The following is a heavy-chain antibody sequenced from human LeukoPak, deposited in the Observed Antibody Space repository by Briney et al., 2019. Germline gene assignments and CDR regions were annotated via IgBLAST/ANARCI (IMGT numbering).Heavy chain of an antibody. J-gene: IGHJ4*02. V-gene: IGHV4-59*01. Sequence: PSETLSLTCSVSGGSISSYYWSWIRQPPGKGLEWIGYIYYSGSTNYNPSLKSRVAISVDTSKNQFSLKLSSVTAADTAVYYCAKDAGTTGTMSFDYWGQGTLVTVSS. CDR1: GGSISSYY. CDR2: IYYSGST. D-gene: IGHD1-1*01. CDR3: AKDAGTTGTMSFDY.